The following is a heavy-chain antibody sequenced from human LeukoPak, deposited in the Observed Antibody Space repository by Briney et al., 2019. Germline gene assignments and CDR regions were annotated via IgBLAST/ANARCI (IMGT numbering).Heavy chain of an antibody. CDR1: GGSTSSYY. CDR2: IYTSGST. CDR3: ARSQGRRDGGYFDY. Sequence: SETLSLTCTVYGGSTSSYYWSWIRQPAGKGVEWIGRIYTSGSTNYNPSLKSRVTMSVDTSKNQFSLKLSSVTAADTAVYYCARSQGRRDGGYFDYWGQGTLVTVSS. J-gene: IGHJ4*02. V-gene: IGHV4-4*07.